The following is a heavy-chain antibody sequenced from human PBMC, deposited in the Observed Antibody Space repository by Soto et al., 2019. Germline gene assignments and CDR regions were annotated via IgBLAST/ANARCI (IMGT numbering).Heavy chain of an antibody. J-gene: IGHJ4*02. Sequence: QVQLVQSGPEVKKPGASVKVSCKTSGYTFTDYGISWVRQAPGQGLEWMGWSSTYKGNTNYAQKFQGRVTMTTDTSTGTAYMELRSLRSDDTAVYYCATRSPAFDYWGQGTLVTVSS. CDR2: SSTYKGNT. CDR1: GYTFTDYG. V-gene: IGHV1-18*01. CDR3: ATRSPAFDY.